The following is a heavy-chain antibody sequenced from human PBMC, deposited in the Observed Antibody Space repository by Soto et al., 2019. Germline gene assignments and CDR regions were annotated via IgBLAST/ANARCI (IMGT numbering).Heavy chain of an antibody. D-gene: IGHD6-19*01. CDR3: AHGSGWLSDF. CDR2: IYWDDDN. CDR1: GFSLSSTAVG. J-gene: IGHJ4*02. V-gene: IGHV2-5*02. Sequence: QITLKESGPTLVKPTQTLTLTCTFSGFSLSSTAVGVNWIRQPPGKALEWLALIYWDDDNQYSPSLKSRLTITKDTSKNPVVLTTTNMDHVDTATYYCAHGSGWLSDFWGQGTLVTVSS.